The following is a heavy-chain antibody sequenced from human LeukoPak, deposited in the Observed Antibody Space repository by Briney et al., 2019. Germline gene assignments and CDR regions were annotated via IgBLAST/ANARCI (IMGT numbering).Heavy chain of an antibody. J-gene: IGHJ4*02. D-gene: IGHD3-16*01. CDR1: GGSISSGSYY. CDR2: IYTSATP. V-gene: IGHV4-61*02. CDR3: ARDSYDYVWGSSNFDY. Sequence: SETLSLTCTVSGGSISSGSYYWRWLRQPAGRGLEGVGRIYTSATPTYNPSLKSPLTISVDTSKNQFSLKLSSVTAADTAVYYCARDSYDYVWGSSNFDYWGQGTLVTVSS.